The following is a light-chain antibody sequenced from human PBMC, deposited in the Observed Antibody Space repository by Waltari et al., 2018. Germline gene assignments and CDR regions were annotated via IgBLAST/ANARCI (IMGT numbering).Light chain of an antibody. V-gene: IGKV1-39*01. CDR1: QNINNY. CDR2: AAS. Sequence: DIRMTQSPSSLSASVGDRVTITCRASQNINNYLNWYQQKPGKAPKLLIYAASTLQRGVPSRFSGSGSGTDVTLTISSLQPEDFATYYCQQSSSSPWYTFGQGTKLEI. J-gene: IGKJ2*01. CDR3: QQSSSSPWYT.